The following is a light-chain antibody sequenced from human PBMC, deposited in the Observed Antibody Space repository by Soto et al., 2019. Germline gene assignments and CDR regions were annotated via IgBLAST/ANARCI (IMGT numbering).Light chain of an antibody. CDR2: GAS. V-gene: IGKV3-15*01. J-gene: IGKJ1*01. CDR3: QQYNNWPGT. Sequence: EIVMTQSPATLSVSPGERATLSCRASQSVSSNLAWYQQKPGQAPRLLIYGASTRATGIPARFSGSGSGTEFTLTISRLQSEDFAAYYCQQYNNWPGTFGQGTKV. CDR1: QSVSSN.